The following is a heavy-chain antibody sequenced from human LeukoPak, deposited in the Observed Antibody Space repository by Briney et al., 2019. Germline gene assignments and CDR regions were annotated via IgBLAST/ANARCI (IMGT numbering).Heavy chain of an antibody. D-gene: IGHD2-2*01. CDR2: ISGSGGST. V-gene: IGHV3-23*01. Sequence: GGSLRLSCAASGFTFSSYAMSWVRQAPGKGLEWVSAISGSGGSTYYADSVKGWFTISRDNSKNTLYLQMNSLRAEDTAVYYCAKSTEPAAMNSASSFGYWGQGTLVTVSS. CDR1: GFTFSSYA. CDR3: AKSTEPAAMNSASSFGY. J-gene: IGHJ4*02.